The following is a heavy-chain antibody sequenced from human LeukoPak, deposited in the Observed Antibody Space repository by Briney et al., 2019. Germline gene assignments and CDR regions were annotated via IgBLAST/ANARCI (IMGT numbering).Heavy chain of an antibody. Sequence: SETLSLTCTVSGGSISSYYWSWIRQPPGKGLEWIGYTYYSGSTNYNPSLKSRVTISVDTSKNQSSLKLSSVTAADTAVYYCARGYGDYAYWGQGTLVTVSS. CDR3: ARGYGDYAY. CDR2: TYYSGST. J-gene: IGHJ4*02. CDR1: GGSISSYY. D-gene: IGHD4-17*01. V-gene: IGHV4-59*01.